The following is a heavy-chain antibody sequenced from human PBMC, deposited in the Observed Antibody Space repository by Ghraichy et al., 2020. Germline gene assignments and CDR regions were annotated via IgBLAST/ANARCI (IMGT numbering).Heavy chain of an antibody. D-gene: IGHD3-16*01. CDR1: GFTFDDNA. CDR2: ISWTGGI. Sequence: GGSLRLTCTASGFTFDDNAMHWVRQSPGRGLEWVSGISWTGGIGYADSVKGRFTISRDNAKNSLYLQMNSLRTEDTALYYCVKGKTSAGRGWGWYPDLWGRGTLVTVSS. V-gene: IGHV3-9*01. CDR3: VKGKTSAGRGWGWYPDL. J-gene: IGHJ2*01.